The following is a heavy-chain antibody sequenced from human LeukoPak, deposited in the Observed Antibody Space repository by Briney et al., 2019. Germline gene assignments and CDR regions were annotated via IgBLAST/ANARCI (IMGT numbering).Heavy chain of an antibody. CDR1: GFTFSSYS. V-gene: IGHV3-21*04. CDR3: ARDYGDYYDSSGFDY. J-gene: IGHJ4*02. Sequence: PGGSLRLSCAASGFTFSSYSMTWVHQAPRKGLEWVSSISSSSSYIYYADSVKGRFTISRDNSKNTLYLQMNSLRAEDTAVYYCARDYGDYYDSSGFDYWGQGTLVTVSS. CDR2: ISSSSSYI. D-gene: IGHD3-22*01.